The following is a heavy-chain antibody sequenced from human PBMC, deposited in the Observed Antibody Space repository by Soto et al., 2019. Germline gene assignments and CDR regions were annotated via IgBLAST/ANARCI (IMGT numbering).Heavy chain of an antibody. Sequence: GGSLRLSCAASGFTFSNAWMSWVRQAPGKGLEWVGRIKSKTDGGTTDYAAPVKGRFTISRDDSKNTLYLQMNSLKTEDTAVYYCTTDRYDSSGYWAHAFDIWGQGTMVTVSS. J-gene: IGHJ3*02. CDR3: TTDRYDSSGYWAHAFDI. V-gene: IGHV3-15*01. D-gene: IGHD3-22*01. CDR1: GFTFSNAW. CDR2: IKSKTDGGTT.